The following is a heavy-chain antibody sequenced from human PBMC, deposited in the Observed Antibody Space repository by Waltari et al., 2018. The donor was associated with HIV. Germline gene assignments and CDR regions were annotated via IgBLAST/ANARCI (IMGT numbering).Heavy chain of an antibody. Sequence: QVQLVESGGGVVKSGRSLRVSCAASGFIFTYYGIQWVGQAPGRGRQGGAAGSEDVMNKYVADSVSVRFTIYRDDSKNTVFLQRNSRRREETAVYYCAKARLRYFYDSLDSWGQGTLVTVSS. CDR1: GFIFTYYG. D-gene: IGHD3-22*01. J-gene: IGHJ4*02. CDR3: AKARLRYFYDSLDS. CDR2: GSEDVMNK. V-gene: IGHV3-30*18.